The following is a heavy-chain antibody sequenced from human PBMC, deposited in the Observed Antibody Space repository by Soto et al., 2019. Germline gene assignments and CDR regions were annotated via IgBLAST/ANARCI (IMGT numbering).Heavy chain of an antibody. D-gene: IGHD6-19*01. J-gene: IGHJ4*02. V-gene: IGHV3-9*01. Sequence: GGSLRLSCAACGFTFDDYAMHWVRQAPGKGLEWVSGISWNSGSIGYADSVKGRFTISRDNAKNSLYLQMNSLRAEDTALYYCAKDGGSGWYDYWGQGTLVTVSS. CDR2: ISWNSGSI. CDR3: AKDGGSGWYDY. CDR1: GFTFDDYA.